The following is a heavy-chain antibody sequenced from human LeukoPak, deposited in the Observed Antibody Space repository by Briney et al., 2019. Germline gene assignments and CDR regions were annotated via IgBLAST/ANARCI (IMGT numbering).Heavy chain of an antibody. D-gene: IGHD4-17*01. J-gene: IGHJ4*02. V-gene: IGHV1-2*02. CDR1: GYTFTVYY. CDR2: INPNSGGT. Sequence: GASVKVSCKASGYTFTVYYMHWVRPAPGQGLEWMGWINPNSGGTNYAQKFQGRVTMTRDTSISTAYMELSRLRSDDTAVYYCARSSAMTTGQQPFSYWGQGTLVTVSS. CDR3: ARSSAMTTGQQPFSY.